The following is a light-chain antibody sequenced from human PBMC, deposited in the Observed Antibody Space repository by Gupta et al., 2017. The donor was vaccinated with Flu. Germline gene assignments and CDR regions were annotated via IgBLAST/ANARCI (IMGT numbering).Light chain of an antibody. CDR2: STN. CDR3: LLHYGGVQGV. J-gene: IGLJ1*01. Sequence: TVVPQEPSLTVSPGGTATLTCGSSTGAVTSDYYPNWFQQKPGQAPTALIYSTNMKCAWTPGRFSGSLLGDKAALTVSNVQPEDEADYYCLLHYGGVQGVFGPGTKVTVL. CDR1: TGAVTSDYY. V-gene: IGLV7-43*01.